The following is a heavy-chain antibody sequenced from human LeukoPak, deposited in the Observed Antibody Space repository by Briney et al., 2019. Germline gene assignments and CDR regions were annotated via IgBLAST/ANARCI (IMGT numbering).Heavy chain of an antibody. V-gene: IGHV4-34*01. CDR1: GGSFSGYY. J-gene: IGHJ4*02. D-gene: IGHD3-9*01. CDR2: INHSGST. CDR3: ARGHVLRYFDWLLSPPYFDY. Sequence: SETLSLTCAVYGGSFSGYYWSWIRQPPGKGLEWIGEINHSGSTNYNPSLKSRVTISVDTSKNQFSLKLSSVTAADTAVYYCARGHVLRYFDWLLSPPYFDYWGQGTLVAVSS.